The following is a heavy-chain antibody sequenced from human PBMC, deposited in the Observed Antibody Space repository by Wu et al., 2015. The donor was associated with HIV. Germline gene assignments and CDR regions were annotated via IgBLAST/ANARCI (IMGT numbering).Heavy chain of an antibody. J-gene: IGHJ4*02. D-gene: IGHD1-26*01. Sequence: QVQLVQSGAEVKKPGASVKVSCKAYGNTFTDYYMHWVRQAPGRGLEWMGWINHNSGGTNYAQKFQGRVTMTRDTSISTAYMEVSSLISDDTAVYYCAFDPGLLDTLDYWGQGTLVTVSS. CDR1: GNTFTDYY. CDR2: INHNSGGT. CDR3: AFDPGLLDTLDY. V-gene: IGHV1-2*02.